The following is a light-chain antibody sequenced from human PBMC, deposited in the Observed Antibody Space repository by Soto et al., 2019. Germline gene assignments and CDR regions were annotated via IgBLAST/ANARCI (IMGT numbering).Light chain of an antibody. J-gene: IGKJ1*01. CDR2: KIS. CDR1: QSLVHSDGNTY. Sequence: DIVMTQTPLSSPVTLGQPASITCRSSQSLVHSDGNTYLNWLQQRPGQPPRLLIYKISNRMSGVPDRFSGSGAGTEFTLKISRVEAEDVGVYYCMQTPYFPTWTFGQGTKVEIK. V-gene: IGKV2-24*01. CDR3: MQTPYFPTWT.